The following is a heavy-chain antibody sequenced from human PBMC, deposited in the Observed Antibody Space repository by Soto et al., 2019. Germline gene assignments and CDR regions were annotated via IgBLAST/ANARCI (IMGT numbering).Heavy chain of an antibody. D-gene: IGHD6-13*01. Sequence: WIWIRQLPGKGLEWLGYIFYTGTTYYNPSFKSRIAISVDASKHQFSLNLTSVTVADTAVYYCARQIASAGTRGLDYWGQGALVTVAP. CDR3: ARQIASAGTRGLDY. J-gene: IGHJ4*02. V-gene: IGHV4-31*02. CDR2: IFYTGTT.